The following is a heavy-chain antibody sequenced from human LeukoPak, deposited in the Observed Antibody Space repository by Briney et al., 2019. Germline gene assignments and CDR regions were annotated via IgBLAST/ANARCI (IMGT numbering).Heavy chain of an antibody. CDR3: ARGTIFGVVIGHVDY. J-gene: IGHJ4*02. CDR2: IYYSGST. Sequence: ETLSLTCTVSGGSISSGDYYWSWIRQPPGKGLEWIGYIYYSGSTNYNPSLKSRVTISVDTSKNQFSLKLSSATAADTAVYYCARGTIFGVVIGHVDYWGQGTLVTVSS. CDR1: GGSISSGDYY. D-gene: IGHD3-3*01. V-gene: IGHV4-61*08.